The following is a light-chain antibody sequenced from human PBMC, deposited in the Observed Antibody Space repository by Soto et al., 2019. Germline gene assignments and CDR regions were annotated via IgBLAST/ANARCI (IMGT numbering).Light chain of an antibody. CDR3: QVWDSSSDHLYV. J-gene: IGLJ1*01. CDR1: NLGSKS. Sequence: SYELTQPPSVSVAPGQTARITCGGNNLGSKSVHWYQQKPGQAPVLVVYDDSDRPSGIHERFSGSNSGNTATLTISRVEAGDEADYYCQVWDSSSDHLYVFGTGTKLTVL. V-gene: IGLV3-21*02. CDR2: DDS.